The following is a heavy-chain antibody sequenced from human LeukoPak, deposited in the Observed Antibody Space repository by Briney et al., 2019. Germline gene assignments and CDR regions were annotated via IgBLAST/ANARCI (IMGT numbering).Heavy chain of an antibody. CDR3: AREHPIAAAGTGWFDP. CDR1: GGSISSYY. J-gene: IGHJ5*02. V-gene: IGHV4-4*07. Sequence: PSETLSLTCTVSGGSISSYYWSWIRQPAGKGLEWIGSIYYSGSTYYNPSLKSRVTISVDTPKNQFSLKLSSVTAADTAVYYCAREHPIAAAGTGWFDPWGQGTLVTVSS. CDR2: IYYSGST. D-gene: IGHD6-13*01.